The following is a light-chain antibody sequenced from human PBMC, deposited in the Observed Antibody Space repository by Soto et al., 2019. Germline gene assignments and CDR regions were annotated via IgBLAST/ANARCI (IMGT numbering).Light chain of an antibody. CDR3: QQYNNWPSMYT. Sequence: EIVMTQSPATLSVSPGERATLSCRASQRVSSNLAWYQQKPGQAPRLLIYGASTRATGIPARFSGSGSGTEFTLTISRLQSEDFAVYYCQQYNNWPSMYTFGQGTKLEIK. J-gene: IGKJ2*01. V-gene: IGKV3-15*01. CDR2: GAS. CDR1: QRVSSN.